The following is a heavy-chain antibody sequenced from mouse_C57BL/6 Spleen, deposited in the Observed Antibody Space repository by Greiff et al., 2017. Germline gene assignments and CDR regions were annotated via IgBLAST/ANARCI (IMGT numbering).Heavy chain of an antibody. CDR3: AKDGYYLNFDY. J-gene: IGHJ2*01. V-gene: IGHV1-76*01. CDR2: IYPGSGNT. D-gene: IGHD2-3*01. Sequence: VQLQQSGAELVRPGASVKLSCKASGYTFTDYYINWVKQRPGQGLEWIARIYPGSGNTYYNEKFKGKATLTAEKSSSTAYMQLSSLTSEDSAVYFCAKDGYYLNFDYWGQGTTLTVSS. CDR1: GYTFTDYY.